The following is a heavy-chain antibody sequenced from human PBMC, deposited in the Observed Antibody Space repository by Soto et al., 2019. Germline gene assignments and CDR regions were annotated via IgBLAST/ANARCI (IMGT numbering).Heavy chain of an antibody. Sequence: GGSLRLSCAASGFTFSTFAMNWVRQAPGKGLEWVSGISDSGRFTYYADSVKGRFTISRDDSKNTVYLQMNSLRADDTAIYYCAKAAAIYYFDYWGQGTRVTVSS. J-gene: IGHJ4*02. V-gene: IGHV3-23*01. CDR2: ISDSGRFT. D-gene: IGHD3-9*01. CDR1: GFTFSTFA. CDR3: AKAAAIYYFDY.